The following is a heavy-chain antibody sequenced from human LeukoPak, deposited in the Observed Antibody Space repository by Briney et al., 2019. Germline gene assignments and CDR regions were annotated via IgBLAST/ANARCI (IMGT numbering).Heavy chain of an antibody. J-gene: IGHJ4*02. CDR2: IKQDGSEK. D-gene: IGHD6-19*01. CDR1: EFTFSIYW. CDR3: ARDYRSGWHHYDY. V-gene: IGHV3-7*01. Sequence: GGSLRLSCAASEFTFSIYWMSWVRQAPGKGLEWVANIKQDGSEKYYVDSVKGRFTISRDNAKNSLYLQMNSLRAEDTAVYYCARDYRSGWHHYDYWGQGTLVTVSS.